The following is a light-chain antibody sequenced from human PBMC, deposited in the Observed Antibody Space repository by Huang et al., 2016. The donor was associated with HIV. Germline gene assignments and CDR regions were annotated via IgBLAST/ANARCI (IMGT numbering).Light chain of an antibody. CDR3: QQYGSSPIT. CDR2: DAS. V-gene: IGKV3-20*01. J-gene: IGKJ5*01. Sequence: EIVLTQSPGTLSLSPGEPATLSCRAGQSVDSNYLAWYQQTPGQAPRLLIHDASTRAAGIPGRFSGSGSGTDFTLTSSRLEPEDFAVYYCQQYGSSPITFGQGTRLEIK. CDR1: QSVDSNY.